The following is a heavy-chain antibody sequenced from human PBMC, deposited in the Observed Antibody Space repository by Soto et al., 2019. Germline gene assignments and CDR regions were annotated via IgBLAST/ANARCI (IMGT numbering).Heavy chain of an antibody. CDR1: GCTFTSYG. J-gene: IGHJ4*02. D-gene: IGHD5-18*01. CDR3: ARGSVDTAMVRETNYDY. CDR2: ISAYNGNT. V-gene: IGHV1-18*01. Sequence: ASVKVSCKASGCTFTSYGISWVRQAPGQGLEWMGWISAYNGNTNYAQKLQGRVTMTTDTSTSTAYMELRSLRSDDTAVYYCARGSVDTAMVRETNYDYWGQGTLVTVSS.